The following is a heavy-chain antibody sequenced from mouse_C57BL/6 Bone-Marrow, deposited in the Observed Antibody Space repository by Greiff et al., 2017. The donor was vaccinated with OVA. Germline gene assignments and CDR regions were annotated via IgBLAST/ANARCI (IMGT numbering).Heavy chain of an antibody. CDR2: IYPGSGST. CDR1: GYTFTSYW. CDR3: AREGDGYYVWFAY. V-gene: IGHV1-55*01. Sequence: QVHVKQPGAELVKPGASVKMSCKASGYTFTSYWITWVKQRPGQGLEWIGDIYPGSGSTNYNEKFKSKATLTVDTSSSTAYMQLSSLTSEDSAVYYCAREGDGYYVWFAYWGQGTLVTVSA. D-gene: IGHD2-3*01. J-gene: IGHJ3*01.